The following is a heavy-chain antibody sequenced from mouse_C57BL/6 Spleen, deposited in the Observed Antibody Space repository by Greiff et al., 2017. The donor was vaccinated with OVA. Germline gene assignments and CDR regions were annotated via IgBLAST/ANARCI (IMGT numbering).Heavy chain of an antibody. V-gene: IGHV5-9*01. CDR1: GFTFSSYT. CDR2: ISGGGGNT. D-gene: IGHD2-3*01. J-gene: IGHJ2*01. CDR3: ARQDDGYYFDY. Sequence: EVKLVESGGGLVKPGGSLKLSCAASGFTFSSYTMSWVRQTPEKRLEWVATISGGGGNTYYPDSVKGRFTISRDNAKNTLYLQMSSLRSEDTALYYCARQDDGYYFDYWGQGTTLTVSS.